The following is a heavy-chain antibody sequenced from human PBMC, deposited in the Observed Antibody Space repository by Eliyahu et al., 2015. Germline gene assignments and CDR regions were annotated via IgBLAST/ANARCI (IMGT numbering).Heavy chain of an antibody. CDR3: ARGQPTYHYDSSGYPHLNLYYFDS. Sequence: EVQLLESGGGLVQPGGSLRLSCAASGFTFSNFGMSWVRQAPGRGLEWVSLINDSGGSTYFADSVKGRFAISRDNSKNTLYLQMNTLRAEDTAVYYCARGQPTYHYDSSGYPHLNLYYFDSWGQGTLVTVSS. D-gene: IGHD3-22*01. CDR2: INDSGGST. CDR1: GFTFSNFG. V-gene: IGHV3-23*01. J-gene: IGHJ4*02.